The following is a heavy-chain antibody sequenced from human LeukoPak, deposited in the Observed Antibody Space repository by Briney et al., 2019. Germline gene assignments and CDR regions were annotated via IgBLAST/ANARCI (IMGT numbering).Heavy chain of an antibody. CDR1: GFTFSSYA. V-gene: IGHV3-23*01. D-gene: IGHD3-22*01. J-gene: IGHJ4*02. Sequence: PGGSLRLSCAASGFTFSSYAMSWVRQAPGKGLEWVSAISGSGGSTYCADSVKGRFTISRDNSKNTLYLQMNSLRAEDTAVYYCAKDREVTMIVVARGRYFDYWGQGTLVTVS. CDR2: ISGSGGST. CDR3: AKDREVTMIVVARGRYFDY.